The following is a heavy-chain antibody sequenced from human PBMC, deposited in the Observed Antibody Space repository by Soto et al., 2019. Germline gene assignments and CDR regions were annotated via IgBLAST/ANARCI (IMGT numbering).Heavy chain of an antibody. Sequence: QVQLVQSGAEVKKPGSSVKVSCKASGGTFSSYAISWVRQAPRQGLEWMGGIIPIFGTANYAQKFQGRVTITADESTSTAYMELSSLRSEDTAVYYCARPLSGDYISTPLYGMDVWGQGTTVTVSS. CDR1: GGTFSSYA. CDR2: IIPIFGTA. V-gene: IGHV1-69*01. J-gene: IGHJ6*02. CDR3: ARPLSGDYISTPLYGMDV. D-gene: IGHD4-17*01.